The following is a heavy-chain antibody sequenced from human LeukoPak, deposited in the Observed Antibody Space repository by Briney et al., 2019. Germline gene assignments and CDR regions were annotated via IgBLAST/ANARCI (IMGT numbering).Heavy chain of an antibody. Sequence: GGSLRLSCAASGFTFSSYAMSWVRQAPGKGLKWVSTINDNGAGTYYADSVKGRFTISRDNSYNTVSLQMNSLRDEDTGVYYCAKVSQQLVEPFFDYWGQGTLVTVSS. CDR3: AKVSQQLVEPFFDY. J-gene: IGHJ4*02. D-gene: IGHD6-13*01. V-gene: IGHV3-23*01. CDR2: INDNGAGT. CDR1: GFTFSSYA.